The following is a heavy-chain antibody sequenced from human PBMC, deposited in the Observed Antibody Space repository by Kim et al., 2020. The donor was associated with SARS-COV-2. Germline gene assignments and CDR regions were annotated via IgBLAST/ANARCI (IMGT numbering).Heavy chain of an antibody. V-gene: IGHV3-33*01. D-gene: IGHD2-2*01. CDR3: AREIEVVPAAAFDY. J-gene: IGHJ4*02. Sequence: ADSVKGRFTISRDNSKNTLYLQMNSLRAEDTAVYYCAREIEVVPAAAFDYWGQGTLVTVSS.